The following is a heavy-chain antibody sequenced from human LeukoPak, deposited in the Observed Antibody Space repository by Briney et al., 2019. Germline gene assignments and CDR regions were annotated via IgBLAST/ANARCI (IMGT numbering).Heavy chain of an antibody. CDR2: IIPIFGTA. D-gene: IGHD4-17*01. Sequence: GASVKVSCKASGYTFTSYGISWVRQAPGQGLEWMGGIIPIFGTANYAQKFQGRVTITADESTSTAYMELSSLRSEDTAVYYCARVPTTVTTVIWFDPWGQGTLVTVSS. CDR3: ARVPTTVTTVIWFDP. V-gene: IGHV1-69*13. J-gene: IGHJ5*02. CDR1: GYTFTSYG.